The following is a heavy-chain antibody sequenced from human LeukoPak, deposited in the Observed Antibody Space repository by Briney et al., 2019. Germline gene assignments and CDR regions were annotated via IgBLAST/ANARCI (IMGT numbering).Heavy chain of an antibody. Sequence: GGSLTLSCTVSGFTFNSYWMHWVRQAPGKGLVWVSRMNNDGRVISYADSVKGRFTISRDNAKNTLYLQMNSLRAEDTAVYYCAREFEATGFWALDYWGQGTLVTVTS. J-gene: IGHJ4*02. D-gene: IGHD3-16*01. CDR2: MNNDGRVI. CDR3: AREFEATGFWALDY. CDR1: GFTFNSYW. V-gene: IGHV3-74*01.